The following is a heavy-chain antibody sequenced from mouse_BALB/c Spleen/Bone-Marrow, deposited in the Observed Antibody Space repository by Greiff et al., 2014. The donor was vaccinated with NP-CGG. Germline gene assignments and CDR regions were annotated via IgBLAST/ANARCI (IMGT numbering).Heavy chain of an antibody. Sequence: QVQLKESGAELVRPGVSVKISCKGSGYTFTDYAVHWVKQSHTKSLEWIGLISSYYGDATYNQKFKGKATMTVDKSSSTAFLGLARLTSEDSAIYYCARSGKVRNAMDYWGQGTSVTVSS. CDR1: GYTFTDYA. CDR3: ARSGKVRNAMDY. J-gene: IGHJ4*01. V-gene: IGHV1-67*01. CDR2: ISSYYGDA. D-gene: IGHD2-14*01.